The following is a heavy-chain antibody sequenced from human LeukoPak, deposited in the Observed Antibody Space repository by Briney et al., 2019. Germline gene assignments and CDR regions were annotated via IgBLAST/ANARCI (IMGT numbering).Heavy chain of an antibody. J-gene: IGHJ4*02. V-gene: IGHV1-8*01. CDR1: GYTFTSYD. D-gene: IGHD6-19*01. CDR2: MNPNSGNT. CDR3: ARGLSSGDS. Sequence: ATVKVSSKASGYTFTSYDINWVRQATGQGLEWMGWMNPNSGNTGYAQKFQGRVTMTRNTSISTAYMELWSLTSYDTAAFYCARGLSSGDSWGQGTLVTVSS.